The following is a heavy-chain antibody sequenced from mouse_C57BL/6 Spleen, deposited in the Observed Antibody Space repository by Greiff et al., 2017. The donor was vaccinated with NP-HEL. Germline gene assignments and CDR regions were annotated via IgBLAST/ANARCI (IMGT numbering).Heavy chain of an antibody. CDR1: GYTFTSYW. CDR3: AIDGYDTDAMDY. D-gene: IGHD2-2*01. V-gene: IGHV1-74*01. Sequence: QVQLKQPGAELVKPGASVKVSCKASGYTFTSYWMHWVKQRPGQGLEWIGRIHPSDSDTNYNQKFKGKATLTVDKSSSTAYMQLSSLTSEDSAVYYCAIDGYDTDAMDYWGQGTSVTVSS. J-gene: IGHJ4*01. CDR2: IHPSDSDT.